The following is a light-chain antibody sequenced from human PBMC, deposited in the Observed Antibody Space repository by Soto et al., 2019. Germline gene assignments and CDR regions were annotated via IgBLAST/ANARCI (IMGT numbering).Light chain of an antibody. J-gene: IGKJ1*01. Sequence: DIQMTQSPSTLSASVGDRVTITCRASQTIDSWLAWYQQRPGKPPNLLIYKASTLASGVPSRFSGSGSGTECTLTINSLQPDDFATYYCQQYQIYSGTFGQGTKVEIK. CDR1: QTIDSW. V-gene: IGKV1-5*03. CDR3: QQYQIYSGT. CDR2: KAS.